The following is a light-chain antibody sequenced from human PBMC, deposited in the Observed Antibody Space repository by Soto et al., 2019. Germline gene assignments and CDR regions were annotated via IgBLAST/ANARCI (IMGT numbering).Light chain of an antibody. V-gene: IGLV2-11*01. CDR2: DVS. Sequence: QSVLTQPRSVTGSPGQSVTISCTGTSSDVAFYNYVSWYQQHPDKAPKLMIYDVSQRPSGVPDRFSGSKSGTSASLAISGLQSEDEADFYCAAWDDRLNGWVFGGGTKVTVL. CDR1: SSDVAFYNY. CDR3: AAWDDRLNGWV. J-gene: IGLJ3*02.